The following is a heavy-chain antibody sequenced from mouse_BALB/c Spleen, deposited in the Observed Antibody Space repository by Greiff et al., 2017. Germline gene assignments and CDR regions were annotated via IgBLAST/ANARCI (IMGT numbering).Heavy chain of an antibody. V-gene: IGHV5-15*02. CDR3: ARERYRYAMDY. CDR2: ISNLAYSI. D-gene: IGHD2-14*01. Sequence: VHGVESGGGLVQPGGSRKLSCAASGFPFSDYGMAWVRQAPGKGPEWVAFISNLAYSIYYADTVTGRFTISRENAKNTLYLEMSSLRSEDTAMYYCARERYRYAMDYWGQGTSVTVSS. CDR1: GFPFSDYG. J-gene: IGHJ4*01.